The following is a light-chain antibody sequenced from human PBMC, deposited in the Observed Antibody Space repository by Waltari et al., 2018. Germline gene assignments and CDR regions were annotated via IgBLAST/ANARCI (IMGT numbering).Light chain of an antibody. CDR2: GNS. V-gene: IGLV1-40*01. Sequence: QSVLTQPPSVSGAPGQRVTISCTGSSSNIGAGYDVHWYQQLPGTAPKPLIYGNSNRPSGVPDRFSGSKSGTSASLAITGLQAEDEADYYCQSYDSSLSALYVFGTGTKVTVL. CDR1: SSNIGAGYD. CDR3: QSYDSSLSALYV. J-gene: IGLJ1*01.